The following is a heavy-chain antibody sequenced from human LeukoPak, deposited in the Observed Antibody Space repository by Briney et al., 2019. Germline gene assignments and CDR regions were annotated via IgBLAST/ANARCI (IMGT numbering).Heavy chain of an antibody. J-gene: IGHJ6*02. Sequence: GESLKISGKGSGYSFTSYWIGGVRQMPGKGLEWMGISYPSDATTGFRPFFQGQVTISADKSISTAYLQWSSLKASDTAMYYCARPSAPTRNYYYYGMDVWGQGTTVTVSS. CDR2: SYPSDATT. V-gene: IGHV5-51*01. CDR3: ARPSAPTRNYYYYGMDV. CDR1: GYSFTSYW. D-gene: IGHD2-15*01.